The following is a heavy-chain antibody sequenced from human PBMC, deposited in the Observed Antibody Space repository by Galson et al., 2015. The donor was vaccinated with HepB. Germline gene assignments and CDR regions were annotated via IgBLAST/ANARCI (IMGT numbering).Heavy chain of an antibody. CDR2: ISYDGSNK. V-gene: IGHV3-30-3*01. CDR1: GFTFSSYA. J-gene: IGHJ5*02. D-gene: IGHD3-10*01. Sequence: SLRLSCAASGFTFSSYAMHWVRQAPGKGLEWVAVISYDGSNKYYADSVKGRFTIPRDNSKNTLYLQMNSLRAEDTAVYYCAKGVDYYGSGSHYPWNWFDPWGQGTLVTVSS. CDR3: AKGVDYYGSGSHYPWNWFDP.